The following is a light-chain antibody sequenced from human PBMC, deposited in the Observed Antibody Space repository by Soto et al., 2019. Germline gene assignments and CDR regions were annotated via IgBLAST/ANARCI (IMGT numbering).Light chain of an antibody. V-gene: IGLV4-69*01. Sequence: QSVLTQSPSASASLGASVKLTCTLSSGHSSYAIAWHQQPEKGPRYLMKLNSDGSHSKGDGIPDRFSGSSSGAERYLTISSLQSEDEADYYCQIWGTGTYVVFGGGTKLTVL. CDR2: LNSDGSH. J-gene: IGLJ2*01. CDR1: SGHSSYA. CDR3: QIWGTGTYVV.